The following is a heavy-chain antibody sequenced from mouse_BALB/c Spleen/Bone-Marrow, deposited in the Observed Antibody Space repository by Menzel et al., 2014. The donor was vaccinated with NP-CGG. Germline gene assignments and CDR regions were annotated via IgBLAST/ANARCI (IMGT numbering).Heavy chain of an antibody. V-gene: IGHV14-3*02. CDR3: ARWEFYAMEY. J-gene: IGHJ4*01. CDR1: GFNIKDTY. D-gene: IGHD4-1*01. Sequence: EVQLQQSGAELVKPGASVKLSCTASGFNIKDTYMHWVKQRPEQGLEWIGRIDPANGNTKYDPKFQGKATITADTSSNTASLQLNSLTSEDTAVYYCARWEFYAMEYWGQGPSVTVSS. CDR2: IDPANGNT.